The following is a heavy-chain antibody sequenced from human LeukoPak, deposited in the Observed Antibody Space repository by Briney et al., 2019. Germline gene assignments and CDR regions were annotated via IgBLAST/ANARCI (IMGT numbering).Heavy chain of an antibody. CDR2: IYYSGST. CDR3: ARDLLSSSSSSNAFDI. J-gene: IGHJ3*02. D-gene: IGHD6-6*01. Sequence: SETLSLACTVSGGSISSSSYYWGWIRQPPGKGLEWIGSIYYSGSTYYNPSPKSRVTISVDTSKNQFSLKLSSVTAADTAVYYCARDLLSSSSSSNAFDIWGQGTMVTVSS. CDR1: GGSISSSSYY. V-gene: IGHV4-39*07.